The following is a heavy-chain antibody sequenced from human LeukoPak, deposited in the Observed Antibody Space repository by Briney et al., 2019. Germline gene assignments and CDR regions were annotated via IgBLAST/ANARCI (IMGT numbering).Heavy chain of an antibody. Sequence: ASVKVSCKASGYTFTSYGISWVRQAPGQGLEWMGWTSAYNGNTNYAQKLQGRVTMTTDTSTSTAYMGLRSLRSDDTAVYYCARDSGVVIAATGDYWGQGTLVTVSS. V-gene: IGHV1-18*04. CDR2: TSAYNGNT. CDR1: GYTFTSYG. J-gene: IGHJ4*02. CDR3: ARDSGVVIAATGDY. D-gene: IGHD2-15*01.